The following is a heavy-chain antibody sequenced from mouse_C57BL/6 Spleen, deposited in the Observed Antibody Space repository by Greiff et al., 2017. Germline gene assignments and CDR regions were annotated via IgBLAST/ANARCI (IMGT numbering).Heavy chain of an antibody. CDR2: IHPNSGST. J-gene: IGHJ4*01. D-gene: IGHD2-3*01. Sequence: QVQLQQPGAELVKPGASVKLSCKASGYTFTSYWMHWVKQRPGQGLEWIGMIHPNSGSTNYNEKFKSKATLTVDKSSSTAYMQLSSLTSEDSAVYFCARHGGYYAYYYAIDYWGQGTSVTVSS. V-gene: IGHV1-64*01. CDR1: GYTFTSYW. CDR3: ARHGGYYAYYYAIDY.